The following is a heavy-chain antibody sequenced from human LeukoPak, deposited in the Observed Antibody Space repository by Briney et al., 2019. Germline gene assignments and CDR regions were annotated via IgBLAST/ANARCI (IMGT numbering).Heavy chain of an antibody. Sequence: GASVKVSCTASGYTFTSYDINWVRQAPGQGLEWMGWINPNSGGTNYAQKFQGRVTMTRDTSISTAYMELSRLRSDDTAVYYCASEEHIAAAPDYWGQGTLVTVSS. CDR2: INPNSGGT. V-gene: IGHV1-2*02. CDR1: GYTFTSYD. CDR3: ASEEHIAAAPDY. D-gene: IGHD6-13*01. J-gene: IGHJ4*02.